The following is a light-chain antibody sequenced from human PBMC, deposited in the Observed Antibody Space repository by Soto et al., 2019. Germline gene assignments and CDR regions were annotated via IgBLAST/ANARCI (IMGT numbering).Light chain of an antibody. Sequence: QSALTQPPSASGTPGQTVAISCSGSNSNIGSNTVNWYQQFPGTAPKLLIYGNNQRPSGVPDRFSGSKSDTSASLAISGLLSEDESDYYCAAWDDSLNGWVFGGGTKLTVL. J-gene: IGLJ3*02. CDR3: AAWDDSLNGWV. V-gene: IGLV1-44*01. CDR1: NSNIGSNT. CDR2: GNN.